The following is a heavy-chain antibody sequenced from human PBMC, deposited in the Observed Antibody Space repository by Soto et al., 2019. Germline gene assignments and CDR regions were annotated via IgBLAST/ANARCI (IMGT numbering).Heavy chain of an antibody. Sequence: SETLSLTCAVYGGSFSGYYWSWIRQPPGKGLEWIGEINHSGSTNYNPSLRSRVTISVDTSKNQFSLKLSSVTAADTAVYHCAKFVRSCGGTTCYTRADVWGQGTTVTVSS. CDR1: GGSFSGYY. J-gene: IGHJ6*02. CDR3: AKFVRSCGGTTCYTRADV. D-gene: IGHD2-15*01. CDR2: INHSGST. V-gene: IGHV4-34*01.